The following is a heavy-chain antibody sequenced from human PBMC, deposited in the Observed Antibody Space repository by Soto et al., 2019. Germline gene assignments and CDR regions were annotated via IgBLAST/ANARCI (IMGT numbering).Heavy chain of an antibody. V-gene: IGHV3-48*01. CDR1: GFTFSSYS. Sequence: GGSLRLSCAASGFTFSSYSMNWVRQAPGKGLEWVSYISSSSSTIYYADSVKGRFTISRDNAKNSLYLQMNSLRAEDTAVYYRARDSYDSSGYYSLFDYRGQGTLVTVSS. CDR2: ISSSSSTI. CDR3: ARDSYDSSGYYSLFDY. J-gene: IGHJ4*02. D-gene: IGHD3-22*01.